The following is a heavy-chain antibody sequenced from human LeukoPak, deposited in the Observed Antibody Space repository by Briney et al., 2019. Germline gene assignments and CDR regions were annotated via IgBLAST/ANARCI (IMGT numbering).Heavy chain of an antibody. D-gene: IGHD3-22*01. V-gene: IGHV3-30*01. Sequence: PGRSLRLSCAVSRFTFSTYAMHWVRQAPGKGLEWVAVVSYDGSHDSYADSVKGRFIVSRDNSKNTLYLQMNSLRDEDTAVYYCAVIDYYESSDFHHWGQGTLVTVSS. J-gene: IGHJ1*01. CDR1: RFTFSTYA. CDR3: AVIDYYESSDFHH. CDR2: VSYDGSHD.